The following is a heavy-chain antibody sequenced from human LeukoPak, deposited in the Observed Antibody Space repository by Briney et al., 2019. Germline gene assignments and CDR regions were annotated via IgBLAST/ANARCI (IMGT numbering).Heavy chain of an antibody. CDR1: GFTFSSFA. D-gene: IGHD2-2*01. V-gene: IGHV3-23*01. Sequence: PGGSLRLSCAASGFTFSSFAMSWVRQAPGKGLEWVSAISNSGGSTYYADSVQGRFTISRDNSKNTLYPQMNSLRAEDTAVYYCAKMIVVVSAVTPSVEYWGQGTLVTVSS. CDR3: AKMIVVVSAVTPSVEY. J-gene: IGHJ4*02. CDR2: ISNSGGST.